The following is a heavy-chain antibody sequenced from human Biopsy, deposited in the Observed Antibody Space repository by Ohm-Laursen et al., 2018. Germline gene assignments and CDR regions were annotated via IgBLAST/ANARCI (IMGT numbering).Heavy chain of an antibody. D-gene: IGHD6-19*01. CDR3: ARGMRSSGWPYFDS. Sequence: GTLSLTCIVSGDSVSSGSFYWTWIRQPPGQGLEYIGYIYDRGSTANYNPSLESRVTMSVDMPKNQFSLKLSSVTAADTAIYYCARGMRSSGWPYFDSWGQGTLVTVPS. CDR1: GDSVSSGSFY. CDR2: IYDRGSTA. V-gene: IGHV4-61*01. J-gene: IGHJ4*02.